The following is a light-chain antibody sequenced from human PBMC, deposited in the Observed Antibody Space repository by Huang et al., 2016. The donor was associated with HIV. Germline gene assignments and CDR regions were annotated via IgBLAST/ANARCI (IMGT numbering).Light chain of an antibody. CDR1: QRINSY. Sequence: DIQMTQSPSSLSASVGDRVTITCRASQRINSYLNWYQQKPGKAPNLLIYGASSLQSGVPSRFSGSWSGTDFTLTISSLQPEDFATYYCQQSYNTPTFGHGTKVEI. CDR3: QQSYNTPT. CDR2: GAS. V-gene: IGKV1-39*01. J-gene: IGKJ1*01.